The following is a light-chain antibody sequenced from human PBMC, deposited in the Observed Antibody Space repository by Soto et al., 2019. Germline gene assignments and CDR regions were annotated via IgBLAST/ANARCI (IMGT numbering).Light chain of an antibody. J-gene: IGLJ2*01. CDR3: SSYTSSSTLVV. Sequence: QSALTQPASVSGSPGQSITISCTGTSSDVCGYNYVSWYQQHPGKAPKLMIYDVSNRPSGVSNRFSGSKSGNTASLTISGLQAEDGADYYCSSYTSSSTLVVFGGGTKLTVL. V-gene: IGLV2-14*01. CDR1: SSDVCGYNY. CDR2: DVS.